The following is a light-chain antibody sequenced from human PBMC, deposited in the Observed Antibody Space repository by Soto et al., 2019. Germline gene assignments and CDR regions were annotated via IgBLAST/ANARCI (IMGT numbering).Light chain of an antibody. CDR3: MQSQQTPQT. V-gene: IGKV2-28*01. J-gene: IGKJ1*01. Sequence: DIVMTQSPLSLPVTPGEPASISCSSSQSLLQSNGYNYLDWYLQKPGQSPPLLIFFGSYRASGVPDRFSGSGSGKDFTLKIRSLEAEDVGIYYCMQSQQTPQTFGQGTKVDIK. CDR2: FGS. CDR1: QSLLQSNGYNY.